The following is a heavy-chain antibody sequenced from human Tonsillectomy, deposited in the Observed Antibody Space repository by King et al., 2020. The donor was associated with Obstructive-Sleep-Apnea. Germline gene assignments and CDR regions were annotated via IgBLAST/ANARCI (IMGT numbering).Heavy chain of an antibody. CDR3: GSGTYYNVIQPIAY. J-gene: IGHJ4*02. V-gene: IGHV3-30*03. Sequence: VQLVESGGGVVQPGRSLRLSCAASGFSFNNYGMHWVRQAPGKGLEWVAVISYDVINKYYADSVKGRFTISRDNSKNTLYLHINSLKAEDTAVYFCGSGTYYNVIQPIAYWGQGTLVTVSS. CDR2: ISYDVINK. CDR1: GFSFNNYG. D-gene: IGHD3-10*01.